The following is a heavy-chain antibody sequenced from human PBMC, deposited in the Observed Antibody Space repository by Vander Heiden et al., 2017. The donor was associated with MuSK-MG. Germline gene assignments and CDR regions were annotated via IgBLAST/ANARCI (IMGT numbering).Heavy chain of an antibody. J-gene: IGHJ4*02. V-gene: IGHV1-69*10. CDR2: IIPILGIA. CDR1: GGTFSSYA. D-gene: IGHD3-22*01. Sequence: QVQLVQSGAEVTKPGSSVKVSCKASGGTFSSYAISWVRQAPGQGLEWMGGIIPILGIANYAQNFHGRVTITADKSTSTAYMEMSSLRSDETAVYYCARVNYYDSSGYYSPFDYWGQGTMVTVSS. CDR3: ARVNYYDSSGYYSPFDY.